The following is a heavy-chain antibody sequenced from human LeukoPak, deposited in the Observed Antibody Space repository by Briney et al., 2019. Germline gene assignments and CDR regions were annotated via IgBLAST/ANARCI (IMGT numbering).Heavy chain of an antibody. CDR3: ARDVARRVVVGLRYYFDY. CDR2: ISAYNGNT. CDR1: GYTFTSYG. D-gene: IGHD2-15*01. Sequence: ASVKVSCKASGYTFTSYGISWVRQAPGQGLEWMGWISAYNGNTNYAQKLQGRVTMTTDTSTSTAYMELRSLRSDDTAVYYCARDVARRVVVGLRYYFDYWGQGTLVTVSS. V-gene: IGHV1-18*01. J-gene: IGHJ4*02.